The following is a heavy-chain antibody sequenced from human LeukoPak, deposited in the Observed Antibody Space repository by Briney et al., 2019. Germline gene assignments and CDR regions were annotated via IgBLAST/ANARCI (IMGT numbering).Heavy chain of an antibody. V-gene: IGHV3-30*02. CDR2: IWYDGTNE. CDR3: AKDGAHHDV. J-gene: IGHJ3*01. CDR1: GFTFNSYG. Sequence: PGGSLRLSCAASGFTFNSYGMHWVRQAPGKGLDWVAFIWYDGTNEYYADSVKGRFTISRDNSNNTLYLQMNSLRAEDTAVYYCAKDGAHHDVWGQGTMVSISS.